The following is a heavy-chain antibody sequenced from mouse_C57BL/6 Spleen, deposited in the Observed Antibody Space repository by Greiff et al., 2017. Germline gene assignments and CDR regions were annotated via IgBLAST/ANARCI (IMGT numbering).Heavy chain of an antibody. CDR1: GYSFTSYY. CDR3: ARAFITTVVEDY. J-gene: IGHJ2*01. V-gene: IGHV1-66*01. Sequence: QVQLKESGPELVKPGASVTISCKASGYSFTSYYIHWVKQRPGQGLVWIGWIYPGGGNTKYNEKFKGKATLTADTSSSTAYMQLSSLTSEDSAVYDCARAFITTVVEDYWGQGTTLTVSS. CDR2: IYPGGGNT. D-gene: IGHD1-1*01.